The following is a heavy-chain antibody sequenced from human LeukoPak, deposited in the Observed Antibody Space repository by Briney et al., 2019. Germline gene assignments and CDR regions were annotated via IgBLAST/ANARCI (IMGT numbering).Heavy chain of an antibody. CDR2: INPNSGGT. V-gene: IGHV1-2*02. D-gene: IGHD2-21*02. Sequence: ASVNVSCKASGYTFTGYYMHWVRQAPGQGLEWMGWINPNSGGTNYAQKFQGRVTMTRDTSISTAYMELSRLRSDDTAVYYCARDCGGDCSGAFDIWGQGTMVTVSS. CDR3: ARDCGGDCSGAFDI. CDR1: GYTFTGYY. J-gene: IGHJ3*02.